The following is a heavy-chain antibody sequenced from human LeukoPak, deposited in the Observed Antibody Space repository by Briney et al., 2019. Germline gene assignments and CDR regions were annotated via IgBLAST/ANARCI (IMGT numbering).Heavy chain of an antibody. V-gene: IGHV3-11*01. Sequence: KPGGSLRLSCAASGFTVSSNYMSWVRQAPGKGLEWVSYISSSGSTIYYVDSVKGRFTISRDNAKNSLYLQMNSLRAEDTAVYYCARWVGGWYSLDYWGQGTLVTVSS. CDR1: GFTVSSNY. J-gene: IGHJ4*02. CDR2: ISSSGSTI. CDR3: ARWVGGWYSLDY. D-gene: IGHD6-19*01.